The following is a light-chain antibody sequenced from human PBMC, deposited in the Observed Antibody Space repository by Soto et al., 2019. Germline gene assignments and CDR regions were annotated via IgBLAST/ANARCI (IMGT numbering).Light chain of an antibody. CDR3: QQLNDRRFA. V-gene: IGKV1-9*01. J-gene: IGKJ2*01. CDR1: QGNNSF. Sequence: IQLTQSPSSLSASVGDRVTISCRASQGNNSFVAWYQQKSGKAPKLLIYAASTLQSGVPSRFSGSGFGTDFALTISRLQPEDFASYYLQQLNDRRFAFGQGTKRDIK. CDR2: AAS.